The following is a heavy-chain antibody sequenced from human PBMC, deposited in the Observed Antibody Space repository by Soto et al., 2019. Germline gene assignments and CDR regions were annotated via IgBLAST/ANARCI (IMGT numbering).Heavy chain of an antibody. D-gene: IGHD3-3*01. CDR1: GFTFSSYG. Sequence: PGGSLRLSCAASGFTFSSYGMHWVRQAPGKGLEWVAVIWYDGSNKYYAVSVKGRFTISRDNSKNTLYLQMNSLRAEDTAVYYCARGYTYYDFWSGYNWFDPWGQGTLVTVSS. CDR3: ARGYTYYDFWSGYNWFDP. V-gene: IGHV3-33*01. J-gene: IGHJ5*02. CDR2: IWYDGSNK.